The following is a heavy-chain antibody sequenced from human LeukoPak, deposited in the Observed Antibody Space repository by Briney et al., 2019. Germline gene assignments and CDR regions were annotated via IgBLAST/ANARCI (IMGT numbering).Heavy chain of an antibody. J-gene: IGHJ4*02. CDR1: GGSFSGYY. Sequence: KSSETLSLTCAVYGGSFSGYYWSWIRQPPGKGLEWIGEINHSGSTNYNPSLKSRVTISVDTSKNQFSLKLSSVTAADTAVYYCARLKVTYYYGSGSYLIPGYFDYWGQGTLVTVSS. D-gene: IGHD3-10*01. V-gene: IGHV4-34*01. CDR3: ARLKVTYYYGSGSYLIPGYFDY. CDR2: INHSGST.